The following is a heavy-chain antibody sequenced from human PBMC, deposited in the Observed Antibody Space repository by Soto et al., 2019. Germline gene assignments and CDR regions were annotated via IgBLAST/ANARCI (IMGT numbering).Heavy chain of an antibody. CDR3: AREDGYYDILTGYPYYYYGMDV. J-gene: IGHJ6*02. CDR1: GDNVSSNSAA. V-gene: IGHV6-1*01. CDR2: TYYRSKWYN. D-gene: IGHD3-9*01. Sequence: SQTLSLTCAISGDNVSSNSAAWNWIRQSPSRGLEWLGRTYYRSKWYNDYAVSVKSRITINPNTSKSQFSLQLDSVTPEDTAVYYCAREDGYYDILTGYPYYYYGMDVWGQGTTVTVSS.